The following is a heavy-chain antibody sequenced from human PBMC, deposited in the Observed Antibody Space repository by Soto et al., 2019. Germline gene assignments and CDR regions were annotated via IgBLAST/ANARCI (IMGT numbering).Heavy chain of an antibody. CDR2: IIPVFGTA. Sequence: QVQLVQSGAEVKKPGSSVKVSYKASGGVFRNYAINWVRQAPGQGLEWMGGIIPVFGTADYPQKFQGRVTITADESTTTAYMELTSLKTEDTAVYFCARDRWGSYSFDSWGQGTLVTVAS. J-gene: IGHJ5*01. CDR3: ARDRWGSYSFDS. V-gene: IGHV1-69*01. CDR1: GGVFRNYA. D-gene: IGHD1-26*01.